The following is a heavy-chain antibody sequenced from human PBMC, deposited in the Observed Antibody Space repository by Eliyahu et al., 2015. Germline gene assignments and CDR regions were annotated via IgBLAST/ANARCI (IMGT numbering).Heavy chain of an antibody. CDR2: ISWNSGSI. J-gene: IGHJ4*02. Sequence: EVQLVESGGGLVQPGRSLXLSCXXSGXXLDDYAMHWVRQXPGKGLEWVSGISWNSGSIGYADSVKGRFTISRDNAKNSLYLQMNSLRAEDTALYYCAKDYGSGSYIDFDYWGQGTLVTVSS. CDR3: AKDYGSGSYIDFDY. CDR1: GXXLDDYA. V-gene: IGHV3-9*01. D-gene: IGHD3-10*01.